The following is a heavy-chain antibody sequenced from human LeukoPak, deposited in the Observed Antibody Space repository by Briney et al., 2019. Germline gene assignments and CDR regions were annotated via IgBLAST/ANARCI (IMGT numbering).Heavy chain of an antibody. V-gene: IGHV3-64*01. Sequence: GGSLRLSCAASGFTFSSYAFHWVRQAPGKGLEYVSSITSNGGSTYYANSVKGRFTITRDNAKNTLYLQMDSLRAEDMAVYYCAKRSSESYYYDYWGQGTLVTVSS. CDR2: ITSNGGST. CDR1: GFTFSSYA. J-gene: IGHJ4*02. CDR3: AKRSSESYYYDY. D-gene: IGHD3-10*01.